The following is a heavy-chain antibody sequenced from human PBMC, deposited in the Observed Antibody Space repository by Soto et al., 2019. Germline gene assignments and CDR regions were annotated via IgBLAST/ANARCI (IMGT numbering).Heavy chain of an antibody. CDR2: IYRSGTT. D-gene: IGHD1-1*01. J-gene: IGHJ4*02. CDR1: GGSISSDSW. CDR3: ATRDNKGRGPL. V-gene: IGHV4-4*02. Sequence: QVQLQESGPGLVKPSGTLSLTCAVSGGSISSDSWWTWVRQPPGKGLEWIGEIYRSGTTNSNPSLESRATISMDKSKNQFSLMLSSVTAADTAVYYWATRDNKGRGPLWGQGTLVTVSS.